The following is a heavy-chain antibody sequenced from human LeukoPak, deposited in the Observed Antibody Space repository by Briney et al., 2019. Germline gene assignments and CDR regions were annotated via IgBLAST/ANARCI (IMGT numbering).Heavy chain of an antibody. D-gene: IGHD6-6*01. CDR3: ARDRRSISSGEG. CDR2: IYTSGST. J-gene: IGHJ4*02. V-gene: IGHV4-4*07. CDR1: GGSISSYY. Sequence: SETLSLTCTVSGGSISSYYWSWIRQPAGKGLEWIGRIYTSGSTNYNPPLKSRVTISVDTTKNQFSLRLSSVTAADTAVYYCARDRRSISSGEGWGQGTLVTVSS.